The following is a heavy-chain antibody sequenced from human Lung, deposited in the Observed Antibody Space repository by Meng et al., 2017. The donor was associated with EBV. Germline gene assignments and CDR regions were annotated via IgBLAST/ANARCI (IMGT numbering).Heavy chain of an antibody. Sequence: QLQEAAPGLVKPSETLSLTCTVPGGSISSGGHYWSWIRQHPGKSLEWIGYIYYSGSTYYNPSLKSLVSISVDTSNNQFSLKLSSVTAADTAVYYCARAVDTGYFDYWGQGTLVTVFS. CDR2: IYYSGST. CDR3: ARAVDTGYFDY. V-gene: IGHV4-31*01. D-gene: IGHD5-18*01. CDR1: GGSISSGGHY. J-gene: IGHJ4*02.